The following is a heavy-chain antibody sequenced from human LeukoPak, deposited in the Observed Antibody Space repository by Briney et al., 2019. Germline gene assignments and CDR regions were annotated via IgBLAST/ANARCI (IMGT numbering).Heavy chain of an antibody. CDR3: AVGSDYLITS. J-gene: IGHJ5*02. CDR1: GFSFRSYW. CDR2: IKQDGSEK. V-gene: IGHV3-7*01. Sequence: GGSLRLSCAATGFSFRSYWMNWVRQAPGKGLEWLAIIKQDGSEKHYKGSVEGRFTIPRDNAKNSLHLQMNSLRAGDTAVYYCAVGSDYLITSWVRGTLVGVSS. D-gene: IGHD3-22*01.